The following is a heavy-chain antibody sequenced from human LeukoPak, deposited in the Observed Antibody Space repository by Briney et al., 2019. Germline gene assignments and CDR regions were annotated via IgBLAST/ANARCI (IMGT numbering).Heavy chain of an antibody. CDR3: ARGRRSGYSYGSTNTALDY. Sequence: SETLSLTCTVSGGSISRYYWSWIRQPAGKGLEWIGRIYTSGSTNYNPSLKSRVTISVDTSKNQFSLKLSSVTAADTAVYYCARGRRSGYSYGSTNTALDYWGQGTLVTVSS. D-gene: IGHD5-18*01. CDR1: GGSISRYY. J-gene: IGHJ4*02. V-gene: IGHV4-4*07. CDR2: IYTSGST.